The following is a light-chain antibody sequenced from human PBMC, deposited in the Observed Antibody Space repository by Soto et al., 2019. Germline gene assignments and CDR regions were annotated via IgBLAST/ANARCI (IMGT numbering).Light chain of an antibody. V-gene: IGKV2D-29*01. CDR2: EVF. Sequence: DIVMTQSPLSLSVTPGQPASISCKSSQSLLNSGGKTYFYWYLQKPGQPPQLLIYEVFNRFSGVPDRVSGSGSGTDFTLNISRVEADDLGFYYCLQTTQFPWTFGQGTKVEIK. CDR1: QSLLNSGGKTY. J-gene: IGKJ1*01. CDR3: LQTTQFPWT.